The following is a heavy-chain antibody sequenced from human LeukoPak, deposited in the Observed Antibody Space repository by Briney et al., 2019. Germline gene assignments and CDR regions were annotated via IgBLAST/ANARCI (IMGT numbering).Heavy chain of an antibody. Sequence: GGSLRLSCTASGFTFSIYGMIWVRQAPGEGLEWVALVSSSSRFMYYADSVKGRFTISRDNAKNSVFLQMDSLRVEDTAVYYCAREVPSGISSSDYMDIWGKGTTVTVSS. CDR3: AREVPSGISSSDYMDI. CDR2: VSSSSRFM. J-gene: IGHJ6*03. CDR1: GFTFSIYG. V-gene: IGHV3-21*06. D-gene: IGHD2-15*01.